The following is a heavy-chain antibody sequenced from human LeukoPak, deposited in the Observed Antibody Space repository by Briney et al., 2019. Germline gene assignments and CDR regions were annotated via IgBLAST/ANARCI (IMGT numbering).Heavy chain of an antibody. J-gene: IGHJ6*03. Sequence: GGSLRLSCAASGFTFSSYEMNWVRQAPGKGLEWVSYISSSSSTIYYADSVKGRFTISRDNAKNSLYLQMNSLRAEDTAVYYCARDGSGSYLTYYYYYYMDVWGKGTTVTVSS. CDR3: ARDGSGSYLTYYYYYYMDV. V-gene: IGHV3-48*01. CDR1: GFTFSSYE. D-gene: IGHD1-26*01. CDR2: ISSSSSTI.